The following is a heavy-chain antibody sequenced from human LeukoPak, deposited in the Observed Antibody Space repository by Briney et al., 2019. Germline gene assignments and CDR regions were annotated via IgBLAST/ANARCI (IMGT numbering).Heavy chain of an antibody. D-gene: IGHD4-11*01. V-gene: IGHV1-2*02. CDR3: ARTSDYYNYYFDY. CDR1: GYRFTDYY. CDR2: INPNGGTT. Sequence: ASVEVSCKASGYRFTDYYVHWVRQAPGQGLEWMAWINPNGGTTNYAQKFQGRVTMIRDTSISTAYMELSNLRSDDTAVYYCARTSDYYNYYFDYWGQGTPVTVSS. J-gene: IGHJ4*02.